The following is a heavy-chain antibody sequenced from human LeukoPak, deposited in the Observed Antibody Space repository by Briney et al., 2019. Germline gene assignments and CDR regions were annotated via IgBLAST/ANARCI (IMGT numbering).Heavy chain of an antibody. CDR1: GGPISSSSYY. CDR3: ARSGRGGYDKFDY. Sequence: SETLSLTCTVSGGPISSSSYYWGWIRQPPGKGLEWIGSIYYSGSTYYNPSLKSRVTISVDTSKNQFSLKLSTVTAADTAVYYCARSGRGGYDKFDYWGQGTLVTVSS. J-gene: IGHJ4*02. V-gene: IGHV4-39*01. D-gene: IGHD5-12*01. CDR2: IYYSGST.